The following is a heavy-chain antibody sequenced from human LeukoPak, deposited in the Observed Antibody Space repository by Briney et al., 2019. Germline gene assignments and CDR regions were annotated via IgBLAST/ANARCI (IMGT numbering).Heavy chain of an antibody. Sequence: TGGSLRLSCAASGFTFSSYWMSWVRQAPGKGLEWVANIKQDGSVKYYVDSVKGRFTISRDNAKNSLYLQMNSLRAEDTAVYYCARDFELDAFDIWGQGTMVTVSS. CDR3: ARDFELDAFDI. V-gene: IGHV3-7*01. D-gene: IGHD1-26*01. CDR1: GFTFSSYW. J-gene: IGHJ3*02. CDR2: IKQDGSVK.